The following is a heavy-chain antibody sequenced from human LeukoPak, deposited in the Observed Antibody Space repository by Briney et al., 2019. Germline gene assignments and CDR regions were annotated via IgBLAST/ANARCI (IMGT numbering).Heavy chain of an antibody. CDR3: ARDRCSSTSGGFDY. V-gene: IGHV3-48*01. J-gene: IGHJ4*02. Sequence: AGGSLRLSCAASGFTFSSYSMNWVRQAPGKGLEWVSYISSSSSTIYYADSVKGRFTISRDNAKNSLYLHMTRLRAEATALFYCARDRCSSTSGGFDYWGQGTLVTVSS. CDR1: GFTFSSYS. D-gene: IGHD2-2*01. CDR2: ISSSSSTI.